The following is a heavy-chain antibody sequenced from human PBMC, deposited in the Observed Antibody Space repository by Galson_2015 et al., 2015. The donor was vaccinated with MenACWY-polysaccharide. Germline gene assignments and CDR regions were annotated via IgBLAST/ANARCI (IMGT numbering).Heavy chain of an antibody. D-gene: IGHD1-26*01. J-gene: IGHJ4*02. CDR1: GFTFGNFW. V-gene: IGHV3-7*01. Sequence: SLRLSCAASGFTFGNFWMSWVRQAPGKGLEWVASINQDGSEKHYVDSVRVQFTVSRDNAKNSLYLQMNSLRAEDTAVYYCARTRIVGAHWFDCWCQGTLVTVSS. CDR2: INQDGSEK. CDR3: ARTRIVGAHWFDC.